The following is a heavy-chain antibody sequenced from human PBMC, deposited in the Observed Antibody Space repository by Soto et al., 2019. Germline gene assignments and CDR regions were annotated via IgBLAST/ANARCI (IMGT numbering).Heavy chain of an antibody. CDR3: ARTVGAAYYFDF. CDR2: VYMSGST. V-gene: IGHV4-4*07. CDR1: GDSMTKYY. J-gene: IGHJ4*02. Sequence: KPSETLSLTCNVSGDSMTKYYWSWIRQPAGKGLEWIGRVYMSGSTNYNPSLKSRVTMSIDTSNNHFSLDLRSVTAADTAVYYCARTVGAAYYFDFWGQGALVTVSS. D-gene: IGHD1-26*01.